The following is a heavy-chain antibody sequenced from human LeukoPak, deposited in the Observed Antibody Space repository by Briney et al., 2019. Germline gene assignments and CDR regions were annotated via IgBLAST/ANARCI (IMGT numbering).Heavy chain of an antibody. CDR3: ARDREVGATVGAIDI. D-gene: IGHD1-26*01. V-gene: IGHV4-59*01. CDR1: GGSISSYY. J-gene: IGHJ3*02. Sequence: SETLSLTCTVSGGSISSYYWSWIRPPPGKGLGWIGYIYYSGGTNYSPSLNSRVTISVDTSKNQFSLNLSSVTAAHPALHLCARDREVGATVGAIDIWGQGTMVTASS. CDR2: IYYSGGT.